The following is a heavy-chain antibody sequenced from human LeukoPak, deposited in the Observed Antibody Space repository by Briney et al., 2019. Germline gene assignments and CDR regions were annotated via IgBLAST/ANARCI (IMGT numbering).Heavy chain of an antibody. D-gene: IGHD3-16*02. CDR1: GFTFTNYW. Sequence: GGSLRLSCAASGFTFTNYWMTWVRQAPGKGLEWVANIKQDGSEKDYVDSMKGRFTISRDNTKNSVSLQMNSLRAEDTAVYYCARIGYRCSSFDYWGQGTLVTVSS. CDR2: IKQDGSEK. J-gene: IGHJ4*02. V-gene: IGHV3-7*01. CDR3: ARIGYRCSSFDY.